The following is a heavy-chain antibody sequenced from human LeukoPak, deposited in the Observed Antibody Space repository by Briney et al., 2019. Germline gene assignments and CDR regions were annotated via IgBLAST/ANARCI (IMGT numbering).Heavy chain of an antibody. CDR2: ITWNSGSI. V-gene: IGHV3-9*01. Sequence: ALRLSCAASGFTFDDYAMHWVRQAPGEGLEWVSGITWNSGSIGYADSVKGRFTISRDNAKNPLYLQMNSLRAEDTALYYCAKDIDYWGQGTLVTVSS. J-gene: IGHJ4*02. CDR1: GFTFDDYA. CDR3: AKDIDY.